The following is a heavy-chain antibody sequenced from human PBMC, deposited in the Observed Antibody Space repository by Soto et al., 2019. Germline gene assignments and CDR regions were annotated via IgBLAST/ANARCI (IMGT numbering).Heavy chain of an antibody. CDR2: IYYSGST. J-gene: IGHJ5*02. CDR1: GGSISSGDYY. V-gene: IGHV4-30-4*01. Sequence: SETLSLTCTVSGGSISSGDYYWSWIRQPPGKGLEWIGYIYYSGSTYYNPSLKSRVTISVDTSKNQFSLKLSSVTAADTAVYYCARSHIVVVTAIRAFDPWGQGTLVTVSS. CDR3: ARSHIVVVTAIRAFDP. D-gene: IGHD2-21*02.